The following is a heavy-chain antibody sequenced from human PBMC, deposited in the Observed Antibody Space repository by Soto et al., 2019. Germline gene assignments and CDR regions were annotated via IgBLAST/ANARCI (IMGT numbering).Heavy chain of an antibody. CDR1: GGTFRNDI. V-gene: IGHV1-18*01. J-gene: IGHJ4*02. CDR3: ARDLPPVDY. Sequence: ASVKVSCKTSGGTFRNDIITWVRQAPGQGLEWMGWISAYIDNTNYAQNLQGRVTMTTDTSTSTAYMELRSLRSDDTAVYYCARDLPPVDYWGQGTLVTVSS. CDR2: ISAYIDNT.